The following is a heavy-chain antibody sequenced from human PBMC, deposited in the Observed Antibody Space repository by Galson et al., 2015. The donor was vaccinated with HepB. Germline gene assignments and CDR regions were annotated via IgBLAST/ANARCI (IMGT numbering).Heavy chain of an antibody. V-gene: IGHV6-1*01. J-gene: IGHJ6*03. CDR1: GDSVSSNSAA. Sequence: CAISGDSVSSNSAAWNWIRQSPSRGLEWLGRTYYRSKWYNDYAVSVKSRITINPDTSKNQFSLQLNSVTPEDTAVYYCASEERWKRYYYMDVWGKGTTVTVSS. CDR2: TYYRSKWYN. CDR3: ASEERWKRYYYMDV. D-gene: IGHD4-23*01.